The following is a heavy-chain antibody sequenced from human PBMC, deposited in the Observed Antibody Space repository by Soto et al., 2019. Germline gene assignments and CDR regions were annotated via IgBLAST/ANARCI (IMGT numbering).Heavy chain of an antibody. V-gene: IGHV3-30-3*01. D-gene: IGHD5-12*01. CDR3: GRDRRFGNGYNLGFDY. CDR2: ISFDGSNK. J-gene: IGHJ4*02. CDR1: GFTFSSYA. Sequence: QVQLVESGGGVVQPGRSLRLSCAASGFTFSSYAMHWVRQAPGKGLEWVAVISFDGSNKYYADSVKDRFTVSRDNSKNTPYVQMNSLRAEDTAVYYCGRDRRFGNGYNLGFDYWGQGTLVTVSS.